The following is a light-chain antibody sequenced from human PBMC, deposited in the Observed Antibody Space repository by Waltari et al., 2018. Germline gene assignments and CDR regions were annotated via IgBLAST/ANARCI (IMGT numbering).Light chain of an antibody. Sequence: QSALTQPRSVSGSRGQSVTISCTGTSSDVGGYNFVSWYQQHPGKAPKVMIYDVNKRPSGVPDRFSGSKSGNMASLTISGLQAEDEADYYCCSYAGTKNLVVFGGGTQVTVL. V-gene: IGLV2-11*01. J-gene: IGLJ3*02. CDR3: CSYAGTKNLVV. CDR2: DVN. CDR1: SSDVGGYNF.